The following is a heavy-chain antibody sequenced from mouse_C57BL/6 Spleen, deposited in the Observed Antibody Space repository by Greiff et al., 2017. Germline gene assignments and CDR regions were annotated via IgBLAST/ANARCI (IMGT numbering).Heavy chain of an antibody. CDR1: GYSFTSYY. Sequence: VKLMESGPELVKPGASVKISCKASGYSFTSYYIHWVKQRPGQGLEWIGWIYPGSGNTKYNEKFKGKATLTADTSSSTAYMQLSSLTSEDSAVYYCARERGVDYWGQGTTLTVSS. CDR2: IYPGSGNT. J-gene: IGHJ2*01. CDR3: ARERGVDY. V-gene: IGHV1-66*01.